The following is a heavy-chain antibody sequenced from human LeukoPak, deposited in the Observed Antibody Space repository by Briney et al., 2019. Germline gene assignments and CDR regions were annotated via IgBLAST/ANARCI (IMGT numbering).Heavy chain of an antibody. J-gene: IGHJ5*02. CDR2: IRYDGNDK. CDR3: AKDLMRDRWFGES. Sequence: PGGSLRLSCEASGFTFSYYGMHWVRQAPGKGLEWVAFIRYDGNDKFYADSVKGRFAISRDTSRNTLYLQMNSLRVEDTAVYYCAKDLMRDRWFGESWGQGTLVTVPS. V-gene: IGHV3-30*02. CDR1: GFTFSYYG. D-gene: IGHD3-10*01.